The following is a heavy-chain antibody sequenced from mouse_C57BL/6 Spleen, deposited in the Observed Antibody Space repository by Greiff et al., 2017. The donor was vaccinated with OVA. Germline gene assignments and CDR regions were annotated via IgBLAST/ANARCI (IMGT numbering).Heavy chain of an antibody. Sequence: QVQLQQPGAELVRPGTSVKLSCKASGYTFTSYWMHWVKQRPGQGLEWIGVIDPSDSYTNYNQKFKGKATLTVDTSSSTAYMQLSSLTSEDSAVYYCARGLRQDYFDYWGQGTTLTVSS. CDR3: ARGLRQDYFDY. V-gene: IGHV1-59*01. CDR1: GYTFTSYW. CDR2: IDPSDSYT. D-gene: IGHD2-4*01. J-gene: IGHJ2*01.